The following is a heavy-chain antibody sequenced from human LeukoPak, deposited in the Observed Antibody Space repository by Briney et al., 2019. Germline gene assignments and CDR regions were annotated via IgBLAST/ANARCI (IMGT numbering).Heavy chain of an antibody. CDR3: ARTPKYYDFWSGYYNFDY. D-gene: IGHD3-3*01. CDR2: MNPNSGNT. V-gene: IGHV1-8*02. J-gene: IGHJ4*02. Sequence: ASVKVSCKASGYTFTGYYMHWVRQATGQGLEWMGWMNPNSGNTGYAQKFQGRVTMTRNTSISTAYMELSSLRSEDTAVYYCARTPKYYDFWSGYYNFDYWGQGTLVTVSS. CDR1: GYTFTGYY.